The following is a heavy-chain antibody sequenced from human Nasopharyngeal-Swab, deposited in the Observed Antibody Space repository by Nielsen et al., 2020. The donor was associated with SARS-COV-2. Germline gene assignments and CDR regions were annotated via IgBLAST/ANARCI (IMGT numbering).Heavy chain of an antibody. Sequence: SETLSLTCAVYVGSFSGYYWTWIRQPPGEGLECIGEINHSGRTKYNPSLKSRVTILVDTSKNQFSLKLTSVTAADTAVYYCARLSNSAGDYWGQGTLVTVSS. D-gene: IGHD4-23*01. CDR3: ARLSNSAGDY. CDR2: INHSGRT. V-gene: IGHV4-34*01. CDR1: VGSFSGYY. J-gene: IGHJ4*02.